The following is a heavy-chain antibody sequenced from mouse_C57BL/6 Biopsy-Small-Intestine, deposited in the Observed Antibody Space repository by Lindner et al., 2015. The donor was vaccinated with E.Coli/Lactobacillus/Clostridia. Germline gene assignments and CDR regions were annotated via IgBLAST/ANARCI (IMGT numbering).Heavy chain of an antibody. J-gene: IGHJ2*01. CDR2: ISPNNGLS. CDR1: GYSFTGYY. Sequence: QLQESGPELVKPGASVKISCKASGYSFTGYYMHWVKQSHGNILDWIGYISPNNGLSSYNQRFKGKATLTIDKSSSTAYMELRSLTSEDSAVYYCARSEGSSGFFDYWGQGTTLTVSS. CDR3: ARSEGSSGFFDY. V-gene: IGHV1-31*01. D-gene: IGHD3-2*02.